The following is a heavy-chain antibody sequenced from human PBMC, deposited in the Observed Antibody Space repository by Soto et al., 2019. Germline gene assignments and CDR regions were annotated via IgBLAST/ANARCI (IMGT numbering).Heavy chain of an antibody. CDR1: GFTFNSYA. CDR3: ARHGYNYGGGYFDY. CDR2: ISGSGGST. V-gene: IGHV3-23*01. D-gene: IGHD5-18*01. J-gene: IGHJ4*02. Sequence: PGGSLRLSCAASGFTFNSYAMSWVRQAPGKGLEWVSVISGSGGSTYYADSVKGRFTISRDNSKNTLYLQMNSLRAEDTAVYYCARHGYNYGGGYFDYWGQGTLVTVSS.